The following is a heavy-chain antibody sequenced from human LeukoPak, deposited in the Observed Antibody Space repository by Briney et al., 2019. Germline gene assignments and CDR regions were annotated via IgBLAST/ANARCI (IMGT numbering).Heavy chain of an antibody. CDR2: IHYSGTT. V-gene: IGHV4-39*01. CDR1: GGSISSSSYY. J-gene: IGHJ6*02. CDR3: ARHPWYSEYSGMDV. Sequence: SGTLSLTCSVSGGSISSSSYYWGWIRQSPGKGLEWIGNIHYSGTTYHNPSLQSRVTMSVDTSKNQFSLKVTSVTAADTAVYYCARHPWYSEYSGMDVWGQGTTVIVS. D-gene: IGHD6-6*01.